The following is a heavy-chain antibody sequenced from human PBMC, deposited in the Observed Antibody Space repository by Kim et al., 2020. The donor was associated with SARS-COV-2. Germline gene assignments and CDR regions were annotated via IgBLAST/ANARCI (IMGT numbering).Heavy chain of an antibody. CDR1: GFTFSSYA. CDR2: ISGSGGST. CDR3: AKDEADYYGSGSLFDY. J-gene: IGHJ4*02. V-gene: IGHV3-23*01. D-gene: IGHD3-10*01. Sequence: LSLTCAASGFTFSSYAMSWVRQAPGKGLEWVSAISGSGGSTYYADSVKGRFTISRDNSKNTLYLQMNSLRAEDTAVYYCAKDEADYYGSGSLFDYWGQGTLVTVSS.